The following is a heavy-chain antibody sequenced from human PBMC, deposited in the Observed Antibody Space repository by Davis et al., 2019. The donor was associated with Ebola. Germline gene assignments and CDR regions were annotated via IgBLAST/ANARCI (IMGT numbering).Heavy chain of an antibody. CDR2: IFPGDSDT. D-gene: IGHD6-19*01. CDR3: VRQVKGWLQPFDY. V-gene: IGHV5-51*01. Sequence: PGGSLRLSCETSGYPFISHWIAWVRQMPGKGLEWMGTIFPGDSDTKYSPSLQGQVTISVDKSTNTAFLEWTSLKASDSGMYFCVRQVKGWLQPFDYWGQGTVVTVST. CDR1: GYPFISHW. J-gene: IGHJ4*02.